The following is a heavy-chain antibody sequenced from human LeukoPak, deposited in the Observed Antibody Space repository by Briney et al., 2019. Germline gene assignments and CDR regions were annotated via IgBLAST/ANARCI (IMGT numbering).Heavy chain of an antibody. Sequence: GGSLRLSCAASGFAVSSNYVSWVRQAPGKGLEWVSVIYSGGSTYYADSVKGRFTISRDNSKDTLYLQMNSLRAEDTAVYYCARFRGHSGKWFQPFDHWGQGTLVTVSS. CDR1: GFAVSSNY. D-gene: IGHD3-22*01. V-gene: IGHV3-66*01. CDR3: ARFRGHSGKWFQPFDH. J-gene: IGHJ4*02. CDR2: IYSGGST.